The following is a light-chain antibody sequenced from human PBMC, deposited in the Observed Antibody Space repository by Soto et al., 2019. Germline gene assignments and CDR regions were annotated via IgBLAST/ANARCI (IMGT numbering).Light chain of an antibody. Sequence: VLTQSPATLGLCPLESATLSFRASQSVNRFLAWYQHKPGQAPRLLIYDTSNRATGIPARFSGSGSGTDFTLTISSLEPEDFTFYYCQQRSNWPPTFGQGTKVDIK. V-gene: IGKV3-11*01. J-gene: IGKJ1*01. CDR3: QQRSNWPPT. CDR2: DTS. CDR1: QSVNRF.